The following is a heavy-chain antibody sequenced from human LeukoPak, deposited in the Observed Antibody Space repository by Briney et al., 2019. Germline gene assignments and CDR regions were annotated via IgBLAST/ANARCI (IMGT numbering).Heavy chain of an antibody. CDR3: ARAEGDYDPLNWIDP. D-gene: IGHD3-16*01. J-gene: IGHJ5*02. Sequence: SVNVSCKASGCTFSKQGSVRVRLAPGQAREGAGGISAHTGNSNYAQKVQGSVTMTTATSTSTAYMELRSLTSDAAAVCYCARAEGDYDPLNWIDPWGQGTLVIVSS. V-gene: IGHV1-18*01. CDR2: ISAHTGNS. CDR1: GCTFSKQG.